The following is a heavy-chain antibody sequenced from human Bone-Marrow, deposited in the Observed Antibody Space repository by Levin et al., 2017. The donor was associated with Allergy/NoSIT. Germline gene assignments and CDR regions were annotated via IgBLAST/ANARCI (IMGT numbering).Heavy chain of an antibody. V-gene: IGHV3-48*03. J-gene: IGHJ2*01. CDR3: AGKPLSSWLYWYFDV. CDR1: GFSFSIYE. CDR2: ISGSGNTI. Sequence: GGSLILSCAASGFSFSIYEMNWVRQAPGKGLEWISYISGSGNTIYYADSVKGRFTISRDNAKNSLYLQVNSLRAEDTAVYYCAGKPLSSWLYWYFDVWGRGTLVTVSS. D-gene: IGHD6-13*01.